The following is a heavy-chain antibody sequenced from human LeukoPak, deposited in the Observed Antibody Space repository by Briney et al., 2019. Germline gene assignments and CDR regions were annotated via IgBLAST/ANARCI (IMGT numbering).Heavy chain of an antibody. Sequence: SETLSLTCTVSGGSLSSGGYYWSWIRQPAGKGLEWIGRIYTNGNTNYNPSLKSRVTMSVDTSKNQFSLKLSSVTAADTAVYYCARGGEEQLVGYYYYMDVWGKGTTVTVSS. D-gene: IGHD6-13*01. CDR3: ARGGEEQLVGYYYYMDV. V-gene: IGHV4-61*02. CDR1: GGSLSSGGYY. J-gene: IGHJ6*03. CDR2: IYTNGNT.